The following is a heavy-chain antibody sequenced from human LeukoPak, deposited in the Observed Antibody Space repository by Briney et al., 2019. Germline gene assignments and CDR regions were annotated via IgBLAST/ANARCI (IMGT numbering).Heavy chain of an antibody. CDR1: GGSFSGHY. D-gene: IGHD4-11*01. CDR2: ITDTGSS. J-gene: IGHJ3*02. V-gene: IGHV4-34*01. Sequence: PSETLSLTCAVYGGSFSGHYWSWIRQPPGKGLEWIAEITDTGSSNYNPSLESRVTISVDTSKNQVSLKLISVTAADTAVYYCARRTVAGKGAFDIWGQGTMVTVSS. CDR3: ARRTVAGKGAFDI.